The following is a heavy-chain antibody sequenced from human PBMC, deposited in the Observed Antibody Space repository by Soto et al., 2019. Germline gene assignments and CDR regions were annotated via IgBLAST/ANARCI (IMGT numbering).Heavy chain of an antibody. Sequence: EVPLVESGGGLVQPGGSLRLSCAASGFTFSAYWMHWVRQAPGEGLVCVSRINSDGTTTNYADSVKGRFTISRDNAENTLYLQMNSLRAEDTAVYYCARGEMATSWPLAYWGQGALVTVSS. CDR2: INSDGTTT. CDR1: GFTFSAYW. D-gene: IGHD5-12*01. CDR3: ARGEMATSWPLAY. V-gene: IGHV3-74*01. J-gene: IGHJ4*02.